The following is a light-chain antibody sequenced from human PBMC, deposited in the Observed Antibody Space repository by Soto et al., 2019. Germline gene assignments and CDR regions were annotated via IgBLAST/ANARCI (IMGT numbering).Light chain of an antibody. J-gene: IGKJ5*01. CDR3: QQYGSSPIT. CDR2: GAS. CDR1: QSVSSN. V-gene: IGKV3-15*01. Sequence: EIGITQSPATLSVSPGERATLSCRASQSVSSNLAWYQQKPGQAPRLLIYGASTRATGIPARFSGSGSETDFSLTINRLEPEDFAVYFCQQYGSSPITFGQGTRLEIK.